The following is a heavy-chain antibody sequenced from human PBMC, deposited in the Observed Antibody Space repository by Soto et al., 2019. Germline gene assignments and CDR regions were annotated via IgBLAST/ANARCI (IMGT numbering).Heavy chain of an antibody. D-gene: IGHD3-16*01. J-gene: IGHJ4*02. CDR3: AKDTVELITWGD. CDR2: SRGSGGGA. CDR1: GFTFNAYA. Sequence: PGGSLRLSCAASGFTFNAYALSWVRQPPGRGLEWISTSRGSGGGAYYADSVKGRFTISRDNSKNTVYMQMNSLRAEDTAVYYCAKDTVELITWGDWGQGTRVTVSS. V-gene: IGHV3-23*01.